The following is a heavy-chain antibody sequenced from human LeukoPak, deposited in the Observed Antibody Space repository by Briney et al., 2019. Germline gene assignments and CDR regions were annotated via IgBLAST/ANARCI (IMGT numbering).Heavy chain of an antibody. CDR3: ARVRARNCGGDCYPVDY. V-gene: IGHV1-18*04. J-gene: IGHJ4*02. Sequence: ASVKVSCKASGYTFTSYGISWVRQAPGQGLEWMGWISAYNGNTNYAQKLQGRVTMTTDTSTSTAYMELRSLRSDDPAVYYCARVRARNCGGDCYPVDYWGQGTLVTVSS. CDR2: ISAYNGNT. CDR1: GYTFTSYG. D-gene: IGHD2-21*02.